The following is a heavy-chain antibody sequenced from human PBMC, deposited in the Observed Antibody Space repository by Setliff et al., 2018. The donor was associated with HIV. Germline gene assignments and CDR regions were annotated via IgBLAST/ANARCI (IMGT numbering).Heavy chain of an antibody. Sequence: ASVKVSCKASGYSFTKYEINWVRQAPGQGLEWMGRINPSGGSTSYAQKFQGRVTMTRDTSTSTAYMELCSLRSEDTAVYYCARDPPSSKPTLQYAFDLWGQGTMVTVAS. CDR2: INPSGGST. D-gene: IGHD4-4*01. J-gene: IGHJ3*01. V-gene: IGHV1-46*01. CDR3: ARDPPSSKPTLQYAFDL. CDR1: GYSFTKYE.